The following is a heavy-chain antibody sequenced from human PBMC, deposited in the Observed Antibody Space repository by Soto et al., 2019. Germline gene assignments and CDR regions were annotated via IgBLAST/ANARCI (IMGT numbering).Heavy chain of an antibody. D-gene: IGHD4-17*01. CDR3: AREDKTTDSGDYNYYYYSSMDV. V-gene: IGHV3-33*01. CDR2: IWYDGSNK. CDR1: GFTFISYG. Sequence: PGGSLRLSCAASGFTFISYGMHWVLQAPGKGLEWVAVIWYDGSNKYYADSVKGRFTISRDNSKNTLYLQMNSLRAEDTAVYYCAREDKTTDSGDYNYYYYSSMDVWGKGTTVTVSS. J-gene: IGHJ6*03.